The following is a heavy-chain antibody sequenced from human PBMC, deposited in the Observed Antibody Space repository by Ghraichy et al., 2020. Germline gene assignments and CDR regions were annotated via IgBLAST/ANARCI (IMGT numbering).Heavy chain of an antibody. CDR3: ARVRPYSSSCYGCFDP. D-gene: IGHD6-13*01. V-gene: IGHV4-59*01. J-gene: IGHJ5*02. CDR1: GGSISSYY. Sequence: SETLSLTCTVSGGSISSYYWSWIRQPPGKGLEWIGSIYYSGSTNYNPSLKSRVTISVDTSNNQFSLKLSSVTAADTAVYYCARVRPYSSSCYGCFDPWGQGTLVTVSS. CDR2: IYYSGST.